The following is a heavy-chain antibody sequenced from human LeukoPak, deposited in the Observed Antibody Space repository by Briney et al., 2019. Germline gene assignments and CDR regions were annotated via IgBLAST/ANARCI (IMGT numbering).Heavy chain of an antibody. D-gene: IGHD2-2*01. CDR3: ARDLPYCSSTSCYLHAFDI. J-gene: IGHJ3*02. V-gene: IGHV3-21*01. Sequence: GGSLRLSCAASGFTFSSYSMNWVRQAPGKGLEWASSISSSSSYIYYADSVKGRFTISRDNAKNSLYLQMNSLRAEDTAVYYCARDLPYCSSTSCYLHAFDIWGQGTMVTVSS. CDR2: ISSSSSYI. CDR1: GFTFSSYS.